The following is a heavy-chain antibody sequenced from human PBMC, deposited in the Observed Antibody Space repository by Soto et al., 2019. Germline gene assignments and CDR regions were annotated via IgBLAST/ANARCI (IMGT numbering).Heavy chain of an antibody. D-gene: IGHD2-21*02. J-gene: IGHJ4*02. CDR3: AKGPRRMALLFPGTL. CDR2: ISGTGGST. V-gene: IGHV3-23*01. CDR1: GFTFSSYA. Sequence: EVQLLESGGGLVQPGGSLRLSCAASGFTFSSYAMNWVRQAPGKGLEWVSAISGTGGSTYYADSVKGRFTISRDNSKNTRYLQIDSLRAEDTAVYYCAKGPRRMALLFPGTLWGQGTLITVSS.